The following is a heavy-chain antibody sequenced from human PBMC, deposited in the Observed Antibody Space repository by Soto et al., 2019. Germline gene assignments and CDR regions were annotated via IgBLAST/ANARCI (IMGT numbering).Heavy chain of an antibody. J-gene: IGHJ6*02. V-gene: IGHV3-30-3*01. Sequence: GGSLRLSCAASGFTFSSYAMHWVRQAPGKGLEWVAVISYDGSNKYYADSVKGRFTISRDNSKNTLYLQMNSLRAEDTAVYYCARDRGHVFGVVIIGNGMDVWGQGTTVTVS. D-gene: IGHD3-3*01. CDR1: GFTFSSYA. CDR3: ARDRGHVFGVVIIGNGMDV. CDR2: ISYDGSNK.